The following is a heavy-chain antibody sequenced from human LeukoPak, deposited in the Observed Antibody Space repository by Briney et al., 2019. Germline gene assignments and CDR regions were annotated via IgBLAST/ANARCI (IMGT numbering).Heavy chain of an antibody. CDR1: EFTFSSYA. D-gene: IGHD1-14*01. Sequence: GGSLRLSCAASEFTFSSYAINWVRQAPGKGLEWVSSINASGGSTYYADSVKGRFTISRDNSKNTLYLQMNSLRAEDTAVYYCAKPAKTDYADYWGQGTLVTVSS. J-gene: IGHJ4*02. CDR2: INASGGST. V-gene: IGHV3-23*01. CDR3: AKPAKTDYADY.